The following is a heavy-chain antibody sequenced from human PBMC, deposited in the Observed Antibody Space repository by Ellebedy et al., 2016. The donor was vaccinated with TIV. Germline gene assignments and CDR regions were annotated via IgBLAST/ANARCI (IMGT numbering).Heavy chain of an antibody. CDR3: AKVRESRYYYYGMEV. CDR1: GFTFDDYT. Sequence: GGSLRLSXAASGFTFDDYTMHWVRQGPGKGLEWVSLISWDGGSTYYADSVKGRFTISRDNSKTSLYLQMNSLRTEDTALYYCAKVRESRYYYYGMEVWGQGTTVTVSS. V-gene: IGHV3-43*01. J-gene: IGHJ6*02. CDR2: ISWDGGST. D-gene: IGHD1-26*01.